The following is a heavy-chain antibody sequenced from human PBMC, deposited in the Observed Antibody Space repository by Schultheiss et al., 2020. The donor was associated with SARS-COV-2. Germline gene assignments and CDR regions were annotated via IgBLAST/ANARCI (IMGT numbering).Heavy chain of an antibody. D-gene: IGHD3-10*01. V-gene: IGHV3-23*01. CDR2: ISGSGGST. Sequence: GGSLRLSCAASGFTFSSYAMSWVRQAPGKGLEWVSAISGSGGSTYYADSVKGRFTISRHNSKNTLYLQMNSLRAEDTAVYYCARSLYGSGSYYAYWGQGTLVTVSS. CDR1: GFTFSSYA. J-gene: IGHJ4*02. CDR3: ARSLYGSGSYYAY.